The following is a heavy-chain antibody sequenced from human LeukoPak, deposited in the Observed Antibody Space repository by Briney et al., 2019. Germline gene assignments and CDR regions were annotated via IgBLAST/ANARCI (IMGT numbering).Heavy chain of an antibody. J-gene: IGHJ6*03. CDR2: IYSSGST. V-gene: IGHV4-39*01. CDR3: ARHGYSYYYMDV. CDR1: GGSISSRSYY. Sequence: SETLSLTCTVSGGSISSRSYYRGWIRQPPGKGLEWIGIIYSSGSTYYNPSLKSRVTISVDTSKNQFSLKLSSVTAADTAVYYCARHGYSYYYMDVWGKGTTVTVSS.